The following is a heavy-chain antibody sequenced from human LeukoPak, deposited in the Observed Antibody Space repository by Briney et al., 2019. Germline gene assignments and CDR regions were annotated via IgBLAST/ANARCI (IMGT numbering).Heavy chain of an antibody. D-gene: IGHD2-15*01. J-gene: IGHJ4*02. CDR3: ARVVVVAAN. Sequence: GSLRLSCAASGFTFSSYAMSWIRQPPGKGLEWIGSIYHSGSTYYNPSLKSRVTMSVDTSKNQFSLKLSSVTAADTAVYYCARVVVVAANWGQGTLVTVSS. CDR2: IYHSGST. CDR1: GFTFSSYA. V-gene: IGHV4-38-2*01.